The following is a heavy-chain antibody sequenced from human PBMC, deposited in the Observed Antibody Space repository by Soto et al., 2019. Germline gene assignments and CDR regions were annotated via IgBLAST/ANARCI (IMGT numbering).Heavy chain of an antibody. CDR2: ISYDGSNK. CDR3: ARDLQDIVVVPAAYFDY. Sequence: ESGGGVVQPGRSLRLSCAASGFTFSSYAMHWVRQAPGKGLEWVAVISYDGSNKYYADSVKGRFTISRDNSKNTLYLQMNSLRAEDTAVYYCARDLQDIVVVPAAYFDYWGQGTLVTVSS. V-gene: IGHV3-30-3*01. J-gene: IGHJ4*02. CDR1: GFTFSSYA. D-gene: IGHD2-2*01.